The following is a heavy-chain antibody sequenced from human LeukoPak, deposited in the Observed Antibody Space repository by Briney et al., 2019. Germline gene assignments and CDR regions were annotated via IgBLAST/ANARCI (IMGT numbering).Heavy chain of an antibody. CDR3: ARETDDYVWGSYRYLGY. J-gene: IGHJ4*02. D-gene: IGHD3-16*02. CDR1: GFTFSSYS. CDR2: ISSSSSYI. V-gene: IGHV3-21*01. Sequence: PGGSLRLSCAASGFTFSSYSMNWVRQAPGKGLEWVSSISSSSSYIYYADSVKGRFTISRDNAKDSLYLQMNNLRAEDTAVYYCARETDDYVWGSYRYLGYWGPGTLVTVSS.